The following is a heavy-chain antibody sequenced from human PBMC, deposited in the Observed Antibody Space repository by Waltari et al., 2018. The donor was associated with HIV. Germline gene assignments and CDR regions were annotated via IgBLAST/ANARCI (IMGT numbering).Heavy chain of an antibody. CDR3: ARRGDGFNQHARLDH. J-gene: IGHJ4*02. CDR2: MYHRWTT. D-gene: IGHD2-2*01. V-gene: IGHV4-39*01. CDR1: GGSITRNDFY. Sequence: QLHLQESGPGLVKPSATLALTCTVSGGSITRNDFYWAWIRQPPGKGLEWIGLMYHRWTTDYNPSLKSRVSMSRDTSKNRFSLRLHSVTAADTAIYYCARRGDGFNQHARLDHWGPGTLVTVSS.